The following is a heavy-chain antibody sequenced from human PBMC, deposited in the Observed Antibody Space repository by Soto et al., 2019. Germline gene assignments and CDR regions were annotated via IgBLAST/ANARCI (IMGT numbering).Heavy chain of an antibody. V-gene: IGHV3-33*01. CDR3: ARVLAAAGSAHFDY. CDR1: GFTFSSYG. J-gene: IGHJ4*02. D-gene: IGHD6-13*01. Sequence: QVQLVESGGGVVQPGRSLRLSCAASGFTFSSYGMHWVRQAPGKGLEWVAVIWYDGSNKYYADSVKGRFTISRDNSKNTLNRQMNSMGAEDTAVDYCARVLAAAGSAHFDYWGQGTLVTVSS. CDR2: IWYDGSNK.